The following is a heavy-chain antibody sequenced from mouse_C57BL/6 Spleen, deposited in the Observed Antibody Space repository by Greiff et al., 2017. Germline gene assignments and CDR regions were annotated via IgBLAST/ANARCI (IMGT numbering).Heavy chain of an antibody. J-gene: IGHJ3*01. CDR2: IDPSDSYT. D-gene: IGHD3-2*01. Sequence: QVQLQQPGAELVKPGASVKLSCKASGYTFTSYWMQWVKQRPGQGLEWIGEIDPSDSYTNYNQKFKGKATLTVDTSSSTAYMQLSSLTSEDSAVYYCATRQLAYWGQGTLVTVSA. CDR3: ATRQLAY. V-gene: IGHV1-50*01. CDR1: GYTFTSYW.